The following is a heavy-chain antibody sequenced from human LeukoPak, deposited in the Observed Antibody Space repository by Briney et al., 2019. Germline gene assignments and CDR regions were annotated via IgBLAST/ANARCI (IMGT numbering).Heavy chain of an antibody. V-gene: IGHV1-69*13. CDR2: ITPMFGTV. J-gene: IGHJ1*01. CDR3: ARDSSEFRSLIFH. Sequence: SVKVSCKASGGTFSSYAINWVRQAPGQGLEWMGGITPMFGTVKYAQKFQGRVTITADESTSTAYMELSSLRSEDTAVYYCARDSSEFRSLIFHWGQGTLVTVSS. D-gene: IGHD3-9*01. CDR1: GGTFSSYA.